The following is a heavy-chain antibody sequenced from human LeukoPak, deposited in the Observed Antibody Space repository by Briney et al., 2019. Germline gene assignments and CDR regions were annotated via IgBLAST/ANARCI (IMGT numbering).Heavy chain of an antibody. CDR3: ARDLGYSGFDWAP. CDR2: IHSSGNT. CDR1: GGSISSYY. D-gene: IGHD5-12*01. V-gene: IGHV4-4*07. J-gene: IGHJ5*02. Sequence: PSETLSLTCTVSGGSISSYYWSWIRQPAGKGLEWVGSIHSSGNTYYNPTLKSRVTISVDTSKNQFSLNLTSVTAADAAVYYCARDLGYSGFDWAPWGQGTLVTVSS.